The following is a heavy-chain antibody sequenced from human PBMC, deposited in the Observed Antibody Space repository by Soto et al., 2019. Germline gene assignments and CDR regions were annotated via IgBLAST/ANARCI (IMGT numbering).Heavy chain of an antibody. J-gene: IGHJ3*02. CDR1: GFTFTSSA. V-gene: IGHV1-58*02. D-gene: IGHD2-2*01. Sequence: ASVKVSCKASGFTFTSSAMQWVRQARGQRLEWIGWIVVGSGNTNYAQKFQERVTITRDMSTSTAYMELSSLRSEDTAVYYCAAADCSSTSCYVLDAFDIWGQGTMVTVSS. CDR3: AAADCSSTSCYVLDAFDI. CDR2: IVVGSGNT.